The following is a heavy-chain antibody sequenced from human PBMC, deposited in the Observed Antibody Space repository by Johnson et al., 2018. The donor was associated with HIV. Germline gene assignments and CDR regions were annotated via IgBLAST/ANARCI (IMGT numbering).Heavy chain of an antibody. CDR3: ARANGQLGGAFDI. D-gene: IGHD6-6*01. Sequence: VQLVESGGGLVQPGGSLRLSCEVSGFTFSSYWMTWVRQAPGKGLEWVANIKQDGSEKYYVDSVKGRFTISRDNAKNSLYLQMNSLRAEDTAVYYCARANGQLGGAFDIWGQGTMVTVSS. V-gene: IGHV3-7*05. CDR1: GFTFSSYW. CDR2: IKQDGSEK. J-gene: IGHJ3*02.